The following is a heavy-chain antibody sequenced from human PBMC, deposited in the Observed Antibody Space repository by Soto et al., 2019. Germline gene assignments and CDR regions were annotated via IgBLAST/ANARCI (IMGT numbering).Heavy chain of an antibody. Sequence: PSETLSLTCAVYGGSFSGYYWSWIRQPPGKGLEWIGEINHSGSTNYNPSLKSRVTISVDTSKNQFSLKLSSVTAADTAVYYCARVLPATGAYYFDYWGQGTLVTVSS. V-gene: IGHV4-34*01. CDR2: INHSGST. CDR1: GGSFSGYY. J-gene: IGHJ4*02. D-gene: IGHD3-3*01. CDR3: ARVLPATGAYYFDY.